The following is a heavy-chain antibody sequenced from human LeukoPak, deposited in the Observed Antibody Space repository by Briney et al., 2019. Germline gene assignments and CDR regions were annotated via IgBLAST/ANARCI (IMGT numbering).Heavy chain of an antibody. CDR1: GNTLIRYA. J-gene: IGHJ4*02. CDR2: INMYTANP. V-gene: IGHV7-4-1*02. Sequence: ASVKVSCRAPGNTLIRYAFNWLGQALGHGLEWMGWINMYTANPAYAQGFTERFVFSLDTSVSTAYLEISNLKAEDTAVYYCARHDNDDDFDYWGQGTLVTVSS. CDR3: ARHDNDDDFDY. D-gene: IGHD3-16*01.